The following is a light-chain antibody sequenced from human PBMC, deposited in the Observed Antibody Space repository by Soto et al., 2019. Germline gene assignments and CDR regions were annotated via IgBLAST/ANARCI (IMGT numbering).Light chain of an antibody. CDR3: QQYGGSRWT. Sequence: EIVLTQSPGTLSLSPGERATLSCRASQRVSSTYLAWYQQNPGQAPRLLIYGAFNKATGIPDRFSGSGSGTDFTLTISRLEREDFAVYYCQQYGGSRWTFGQGTRVYI. CDR2: GAF. V-gene: IGKV3-20*01. J-gene: IGKJ1*01. CDR1: QRVSSTY.